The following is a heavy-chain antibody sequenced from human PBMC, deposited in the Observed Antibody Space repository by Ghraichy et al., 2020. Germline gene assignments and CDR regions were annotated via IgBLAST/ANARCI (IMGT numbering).Heavy chain of an antibody. D-gene: IGHD3-9*01. CDR3: ARDHGYDILTGYYSRGFDP. Sequence: SETLSLTCTVSGGSISSYYWSWIRQPPGKGLEWIGYIYYSGSTNYNPSLKSRVTISVDTSKNQFSLKLSSVTAADTAVYYCARDHGYDILTGYYSRGFDPWGQGTLVTVSS. J-gene: IGHJ5*02. V-gene: IGHV4-59*01. CDR1: GGSISSYY. CDR2: IYYSGST.